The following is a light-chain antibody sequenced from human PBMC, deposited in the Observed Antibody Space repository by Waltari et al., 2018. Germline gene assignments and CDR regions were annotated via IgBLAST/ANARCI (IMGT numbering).Light chain of an antibody. Sequence: EIVMTQSPATLSVSPGERATLSCRASQSVSSNLAWYQQKPGQAPRLLIYGASTRATGIPARFSGSGSGTEVTLTISSLQSEDFAVYYCQQYNNRPVTFGQGTKLEIK. CDR1: QSVSSN. CDR3: QQYNNRPVT. J-gene: IGKJ2*01. CDR2: GAS. V-gene: IGKV3-15*01.